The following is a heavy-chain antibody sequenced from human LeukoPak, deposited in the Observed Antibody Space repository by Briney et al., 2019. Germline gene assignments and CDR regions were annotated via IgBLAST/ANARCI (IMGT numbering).Heavy chain of an antibody. CDR3: ASVYGSGSYFHYYYGMDV. CDR1: GFTFSSYE. J-gene: IGHJ6*02. D-gene: IGHD3-10*01. CDR2: ISSSGSTI. V-gene: IGHV3-48*03. Sequence: GGSLRLSCAASGFTFSSYEMNWVRQAPGKGLEGVSYISSSGSTIYYADSVKGRFTISRDNAKNSLYLQMNSLRAEDTAVYYCASVYGSGSYFHYYYGMDVWGQGTTVTVSS.